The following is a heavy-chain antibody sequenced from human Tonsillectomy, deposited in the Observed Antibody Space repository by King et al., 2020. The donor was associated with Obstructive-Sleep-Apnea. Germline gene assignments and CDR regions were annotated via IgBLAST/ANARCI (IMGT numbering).Heavy chain of an antibody. CDR2: KFYSGST. Sequence: QLQESGPGLVKPSETLSLTCTVSVGSISSYYWSWIGQPPGKGLEWFGYKFYSGSTNYTPSLKSPVTISVNTSKNQFSLNLSSVTAADTAVYYCARHCAPPGYEGQFDSWGQGTLVTVSS. CDR3: ARHCAPPGYEGQFDS. V-gene: IGHV4-59*08. D-gene: IGHD5-18*01. CDR1: VGSISSYY. J-gene: IGHJ5*01.